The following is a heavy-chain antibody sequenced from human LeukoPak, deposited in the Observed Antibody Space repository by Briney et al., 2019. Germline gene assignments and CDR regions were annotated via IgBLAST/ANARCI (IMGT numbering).Heavy chain of an antibody. CDR1: GSSINNNF. CDR2: IYSSGSA. V-gene: IGHV4-59*12. D-gene: IGHD3-10*01. CDR3: ARGRRLLWFGELLFDAFDI. Sequence: SETLSLTCTVSGSSINNNFWTWIRQPPGKGLEWIGYIYSSGSANYNPSIKSRVIISGDTSKNQISLKLTSVTAADTAVYYCARGRRLLWFGELLFDAFDIWGQGTMVTVSS. J-gene: IGHJ3*02.